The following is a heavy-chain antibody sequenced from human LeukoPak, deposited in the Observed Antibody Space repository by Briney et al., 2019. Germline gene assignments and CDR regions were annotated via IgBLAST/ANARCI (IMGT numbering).Heavy chain of an antibody. CDR3: AKSASAYYYMDV. Sequence: PGGSLRLSCAASGFTFSSYGMHWVRQAPGKGLEWVAVISYDGSNKYYADSVKGRFTISRDNSKNILYLQMNSLRAEDTAVYYCAKSASAYYYMDVWGKGTTVTVSS. CDR1: GFTFSSYG. J-gene: IGHJ6*03. D-gene: IGHD4/OR15-4a*01. CDR2: ISYDGSNK. V-gene: IGHV3-30*18.